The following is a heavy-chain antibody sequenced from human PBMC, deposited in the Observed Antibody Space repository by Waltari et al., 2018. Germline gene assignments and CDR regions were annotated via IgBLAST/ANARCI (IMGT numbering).Heavy chain of an antibody. CDR2: IKSKTDGGTI. D-gene: IGHD2-15*01. CDR3: TSSLGYCSGGTCYSRWDF. J-gene: IGHJ4*02. CDR1: GFPLRTAW. Sequence: EVQLVESGGGLVKPGGSLSLSCAASGFPLRTAWMRWVPQAPGKGLEWVGRIKSKTDGGTIDYAAPVKGRYAISTDDSKNTLYLQMNSLKDEDTAVYYCTSSLGYCSGGTCYSRWDFWGQGTLVTVSS. V-gene: IGHV3-15*01.